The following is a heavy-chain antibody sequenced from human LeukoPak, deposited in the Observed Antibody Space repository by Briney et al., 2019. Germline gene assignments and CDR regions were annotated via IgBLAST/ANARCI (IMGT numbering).Heavy chain of an antibody. V-gene: IGHV3-21*01. CDR2: ISSDGSYI. D-gene: IGHD6-6*01. Sequence: GRSLRLSCAASGFTFSSYGMHWVRQAPGKGLEWVSSISSDGSYINYTASVKGRFTISRDNAKNSLYLQMNSLRAEDTAVYYCARDYSSSSGGYWGQGTLVTVSS. J-gene: IGHJ4*02. CDR3: ARDYSSSSGGY. CDR1: GFTFSSYG.